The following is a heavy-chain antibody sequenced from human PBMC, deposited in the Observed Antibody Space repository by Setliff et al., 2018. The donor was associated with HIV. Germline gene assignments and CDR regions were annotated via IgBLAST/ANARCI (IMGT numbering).Heavy chain of an antibody. J-gene: IGHJ4*02. CDR1: GYSIRSGFY. Sequence: LSLTCTVSGYSIRSGFYWGWIRQPPGKGLEWIGSIYHSGNTYYIPSLQRRVTISLDTSKDQFSLKLNSVTAADTAVYYCARGASKELDYWCPGTLVTVSS. CDR2: IYHSGNT. CDR3: ARGASKELDY. D-gene: IGHD1-1*01. V-gene: IGHV4-38-2*02.